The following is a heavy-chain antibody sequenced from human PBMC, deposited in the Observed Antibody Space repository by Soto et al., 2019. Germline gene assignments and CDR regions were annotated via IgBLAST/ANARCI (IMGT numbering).Heavy chain of an antibody. CDR2: IIPIFGTA. Sequence: QVQLVQSGAEVKKPGSSVKVSCKASGGTFSSYAISWVRQAPGQGLEWMGGIIPIFGTANYAQKFQGRVTITADETKSTAYMELSSMRTEDTAVYYCARERGGYGDDYYAMDVWGQGTTVTVSS. CDR3: ARERGGYGDDYYAMDV. J-gene: IGHJ6*02. V-gene: IGHV1-69*01. CDR1: GGTFSSYA. D-gene: IGHD4-17*01.